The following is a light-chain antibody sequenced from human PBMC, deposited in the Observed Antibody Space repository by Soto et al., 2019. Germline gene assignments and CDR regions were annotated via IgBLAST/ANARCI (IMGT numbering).Light chain of an antibody. V-gene: IGKV3-20*01. J-gene: IGKJ1*01. Sequence: EILLTPSPGTPSLSPGGRATPSCRASQSVSNNYLAWYQQKPGQAPRLLIDGASNRATGIPDRFSGSGSGTDFTLTISRLEPEDFAVYYCQQYGSSGTFGQGTKVDIK. CDR3: QQYGSSGT. CDR2: GAS. CDR1: QSVSNNY.